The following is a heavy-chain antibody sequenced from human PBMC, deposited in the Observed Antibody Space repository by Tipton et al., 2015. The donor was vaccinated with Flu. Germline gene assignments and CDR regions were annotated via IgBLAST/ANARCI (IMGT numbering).Heavy chain of an antibody. J-gene: IGHJ3*02. CDR1: GFTFSSYS. CDR2: ISSSSSTI. CDR3: AREIAYPGTPTGGDALDI. V-gene: IGHV3-48*04. D-gene: IGHD1-1*01. Sequence: GSLRLSCAASGFTFSSYSMNWVRQAPGKGLEWVSYISSSSSTIYYADSVKGRFTISRDNAKNSLYLQMNSLRAEDTAVYYCAREIAYPGTPTGGDALDIWGKGTMVTASS.